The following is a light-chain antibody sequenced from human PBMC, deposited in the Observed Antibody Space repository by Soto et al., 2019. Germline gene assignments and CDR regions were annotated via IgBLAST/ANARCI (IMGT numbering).Light chain of an antibody. CDR2: AAS. CDR1: QGISSY. V-gene: IGKV1-8*01. Sequence: AIRMTQSPSSFSASTGDRVTITCRASQGISSYLAWYQQKPGKAPKLLIYAASTLQSGVPSRFSGSGSGTDFTLTIGCLQSEDFATYYCQQFYSTPETFGPGTKVDIK. CDR3: QQFYSTPET. J-gene: IGKJ3*01.